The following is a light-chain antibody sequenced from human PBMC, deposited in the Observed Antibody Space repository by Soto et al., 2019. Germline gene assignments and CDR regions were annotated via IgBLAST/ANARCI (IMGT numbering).Light chain of an antibody. CDR1: SSDVGTYNY. CDR3: SSYTGSSTYV. CDR2: DVS. V-gene: IGLV2-14*01. J-gene: IGLJ1*01. Sequence: QSALTQPASVSGSPGQSITISCTGTSSDVGTYNYVSWYQQYPGKAPKLMIYDVSNRPSGVSNRFSGSKSGNTASLTISGLQAEDEADYCCSSYTGSSTYVFGTGTKLTVL.